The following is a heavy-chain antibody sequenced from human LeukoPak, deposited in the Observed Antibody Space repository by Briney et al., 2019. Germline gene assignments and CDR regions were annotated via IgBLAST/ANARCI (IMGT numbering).Heavy chain of an antibody. CDR3: TRDRSRAEDD. V-gene: IGHV3-7*01. Sequence: GGSLRLSCAASGFTFSDPWMSWVRQAPGKGLEWVANINQGGSDKYYVDSVKGRFTISRDNANNLLYLQMNSLRGEDTAVYYCTRDRSRAEDDWGQGTLVTVSS. CDR1: GFTFSDPW. CDR2: INQGGSDK. D-gene: IGHD1-14*01. J-gene: IGHJ4*02.